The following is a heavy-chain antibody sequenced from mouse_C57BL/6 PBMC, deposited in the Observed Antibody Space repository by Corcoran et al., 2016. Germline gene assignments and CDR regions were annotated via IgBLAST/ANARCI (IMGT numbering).Heavy chain of an antibody. CDR1: GYTFTSYW. CDR2: IYPGSGST. V-gene: IGHV1-55*01. D-gene: IGHD1-1*01. CDR3: AIRDYYGSSCAY. Sequence: QVQLQQPGAGLVKPGASVKMSCKASGYTFTSYWITWVKQRPGQGLEWIGDIYPGSGSTNSNEKFKSKATLTVDTSSSTAYMQLSSLTSEDSAVYYCAIRDYYGSSCAYWGQGTLVTVSA. J-gene: IGHJ3*01.